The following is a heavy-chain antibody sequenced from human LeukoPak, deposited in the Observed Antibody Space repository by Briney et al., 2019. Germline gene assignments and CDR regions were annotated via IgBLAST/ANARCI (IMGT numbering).Heavy chain of an antibody. CDR2: INYSGCT. Sequence: SETLSLTCTVAGGSLSISSYYWGWIRQPPGTGLEWIGSINYSGCTYYNPSFKSRVSISVDTYKNQFSLKLSTRTAADKAVYYCARIYCSSTSCHVGYWGQGTLVTVSS. CDR1: GGSLSISSYY. D-gene: IGHD2-2*01. V-gene: IGHV4-39*01. J-gene: IGHJ4*02. CDR3: ARIYCSSTSCHVGY.